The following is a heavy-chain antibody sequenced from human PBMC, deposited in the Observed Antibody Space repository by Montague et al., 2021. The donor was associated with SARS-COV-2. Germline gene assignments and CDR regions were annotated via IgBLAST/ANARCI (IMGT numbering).Heavy chain of an antibody. V-gene: IGHV4-61*01. CDR3: ASYWQGGSGRGS. CDR2: IDYGGSP. J-gene: IGHJ5*02. CDR1: GVSVSSRYTH. D-gene: IGHD3-10*01. Sequence: SETLSLTCTVSGVSVSSRYTHWSWIRQSPGKGLEWIGHIDYGGSPNYSPSLHSRVTISLDTSKNQLSLRLNSATAADTAAYYCASYWQGGSGRGSWGQGTLVTVSS.